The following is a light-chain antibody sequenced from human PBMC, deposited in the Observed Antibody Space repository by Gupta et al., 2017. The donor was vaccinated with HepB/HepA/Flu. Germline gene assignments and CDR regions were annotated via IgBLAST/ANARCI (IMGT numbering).Light chain of an antibody. Sequence: DIQMTQSPSTLSASVGDRVTITCRASQSINSWLAWYQQRPGKAPKVLIYKPSSLESGVPSRLSGSRSGTAFTLTISSLQTNDFATSFSQLYKAYSRTFGPGTKVEIK. CDR2: KPS. CDR3: QLYKAYSRT. V-gene: IGKV1-5*03. CDR1: QSINSW. J-gene: IGKJ1*01.